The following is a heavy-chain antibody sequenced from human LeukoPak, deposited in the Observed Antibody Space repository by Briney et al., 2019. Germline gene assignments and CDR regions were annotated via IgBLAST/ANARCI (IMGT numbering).Heavy chain of an antibody. CDR1: GGSISSSSYY. J-gene: IGHJ4*02. D-gene: IGHD6-13*01. Sequence: SETLSLTCTVSGGSISSSSYYWGWIRQPPGKGLEWIGSIYYSGSTYYNPSLKSRVTISVDTSKNQFSLKLCSVTAADTAVYYCAREGQQPFDYWGQGTLVTVSS. CDR3: AREGQQPFDY. CDR2: IYYSGST. V-gene: IGHV4-39*07.